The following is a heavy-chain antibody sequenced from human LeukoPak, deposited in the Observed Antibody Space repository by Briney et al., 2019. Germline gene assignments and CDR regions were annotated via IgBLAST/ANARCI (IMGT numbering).Heavy chain of an antibody. CDR1: GDSVSSNSAA. V-gene: IGHV6-1*01. CDR2: TYYRPKWYN. Sequence: SQTLSLTCAISGDSVSSNSAAWNWIRQSPSRGLEWLGRTYYRPKWYNDYAVSVKSRITINPDTSKNQFSLQLNSVTPEDTAVYYCAKGARGYGSGSQGYYFDYWGQGTLVTVSS. J-gene: IGHJ4*02. CDR3: AKGARGYGSGSQGYYFDY. D-gene: IGHD3-10*01.